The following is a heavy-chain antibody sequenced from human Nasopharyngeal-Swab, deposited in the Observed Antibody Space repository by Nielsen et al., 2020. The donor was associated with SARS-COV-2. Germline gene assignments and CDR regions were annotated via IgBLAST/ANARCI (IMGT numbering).Heavy chain of an antibody. V-gene: IGHV4-34*01. CDR2: INHSGST. Sequence: SETLSLTCAVYGGSFSGYYWSWIRQPPGKGLEWIGEINHSGSTNYNPSLKSRVTISVDTSKNQFSLKLSSVTAADTAVYYCARGSGPRYWYFDLWGRGTLVTVSS. CDR3: ARGSGPRYWYFDL. CDR1: GGSFSGYY. D-gene: IGHD6-19*01. J-gene: IGHJ2*01.